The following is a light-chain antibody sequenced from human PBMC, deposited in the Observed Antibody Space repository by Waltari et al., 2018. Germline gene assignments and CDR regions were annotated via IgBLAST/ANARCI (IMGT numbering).Light chain of an antibody. CDR3: NSYAGSSSWV. CDR2: DVF. J-gene: IGLJ3*02. Sequence: QSALTQPASVSGSPGQSITISCTGASREAGFYHHVTCYQHHPGKAPKLILYDVFERPSGVSNRFSGSKSGNATSLTISGRQAEDEANYYCNSYAGSSSWVFGGGTKLTVL. CDR1: SREAGFYHH. V-gene: IGLV2-14*03.